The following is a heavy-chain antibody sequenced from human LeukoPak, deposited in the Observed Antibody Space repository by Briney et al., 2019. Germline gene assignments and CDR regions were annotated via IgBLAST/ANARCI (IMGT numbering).Heavy chain of an antibody. CDR3: AGDLRDYYYDTSGHFFYYYMDV. J-gene: IGHJ6*03. CDR2: IIPFFGTA. D-gene: IGHD3-22*01. CDR1: GGTFSTYG. V-gene: IGHV1-69*13. Sequence: SVKVSCKASGGTFSTYGISWVRQAPGQGLEWMGGIIPFFGTANYARKFQDRVTITADESTRAAYMELSSLRSEDTAVYYCAGDLRDYYYDTSGHFFYYYMDVWGKGTTVTISS.